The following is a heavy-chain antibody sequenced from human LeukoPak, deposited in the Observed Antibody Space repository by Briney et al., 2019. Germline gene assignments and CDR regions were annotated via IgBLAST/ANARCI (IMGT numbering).Heavy chain of an antibody. Sequence: AGGSLRLSCAASGFTFSSYSMNWVRQAPGKGLEWVSSISSSSSYIYYADSVKGRFTISRDNAKNSLYLQMNSLRAEDTAVYYCARDSSGWLRHYYYYMDVWGKGTTVTISS. D-gene: IGHD6-19*01. CDR3: ARDSSGWLRHYYYYMDV. V-gene: IGHV3-21*01. J-gene: IGHJ6*03. CDR1: GFTFSSYS. CDR2: ISSSSSYI.